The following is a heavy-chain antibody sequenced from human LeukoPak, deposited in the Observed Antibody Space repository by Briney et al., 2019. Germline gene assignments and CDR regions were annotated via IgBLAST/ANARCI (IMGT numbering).Heavy chain of an antibody. CDR3: AREPYQLLSHSWFDP. J-gene: IGHJ5*02. Sequence: ASVKVSCKASGGTFSSYAISWVRQAPGQGLEWMGGIIPIFGTANYAQKFQGRVTITTDESTSTAYMELSSLRSEDTAVYYCAREPYQLLSHSWFDPWGQGTLVTVSS. D-gene: IGHD2-2*01. V-gene: IGHV1-69*05. CDR1: GGTFSSYA. CDR2: IIPIFGTA.